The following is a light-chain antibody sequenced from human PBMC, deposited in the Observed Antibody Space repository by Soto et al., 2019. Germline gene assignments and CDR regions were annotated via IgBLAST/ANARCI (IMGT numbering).Light chain of an antibody. CDR2: WAS. J-gene: IGKJ4*01. CDR1: QSVLYSSDNRNY. Sequence: DIVMTQSPDSLAVSLGERATINCKSSQSVLYSSDNRNYFAWFQQKPGQPPKLLIYWASTRESGVPDRFTGSGSGTDFTLTISNLQAEDMAVYFCQQYYGSPLTFGGGTKVEI. CDR3: QQYYGSPLT. V-gene: IGKV4-1*01.